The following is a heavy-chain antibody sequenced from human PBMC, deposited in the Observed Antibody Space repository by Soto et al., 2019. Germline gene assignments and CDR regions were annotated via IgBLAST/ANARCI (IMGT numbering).Heavy chain of an antibody. CDR1: GGSFSGYY. D-gene: IGHD6-13*01. Sequence: QVQLQQWGAGLLKPSETLSLTCAVYGGSFSGYYWSWIRQPPGKGLEWIGEINHSGSTNYNPSLTSRVTISVDTSKNQFSLKLSSVTAADTAVYYCAAGYSSSWRRYYYYYGMDVWGQGTTVTVSS. J-gene: IGHJ6*02. CDR2: INHSGST. V-gene: IGHV4-34*01. CDR3: AAGYSSSWRRYYYYYGMDV.